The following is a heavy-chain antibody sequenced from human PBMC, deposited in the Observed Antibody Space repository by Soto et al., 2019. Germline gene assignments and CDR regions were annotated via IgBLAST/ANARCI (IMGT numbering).Heavy chain of an antibody. Sequence: EVQLLESGGGLVQPGGSLRLSCAASGFTFSSYAMSWVRQAPGKGLEWVSAISGSGGSTYYADSVKGRFTISRDNSNNILYLQMNSLRAEHTAVYYCAKATHNWNCPDYWGQGTLVTVSS. V-gene: IGHV3-23*01. CDR3: AKATHNWNCPDY. D-gene: IGHD1-7*01. J-gene: IGHJ4*02. CDR2: ISGSGGST. CDR1: GFTFSSYA.